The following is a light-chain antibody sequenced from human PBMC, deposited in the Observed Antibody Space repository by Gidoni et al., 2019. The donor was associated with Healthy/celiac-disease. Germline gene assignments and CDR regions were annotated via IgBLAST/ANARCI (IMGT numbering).Light chain of an antibody. J-gene: IGLJ2*01. CDR1: SRYVGGYNY. CDR2: EVR. Sequence: QSALTQPASVSGSPGQSSTIACTGTSRYVGGYNYVSLSQQHPGNAPKLMIYEVRTRPSGVSNRFSGSKSGNTASLTIAGLQAEDEADYYCSSYTSSSTVFGGGTKLTVL. CDR3: SSYTSSSTV. V-gene: IGLV2-14*01.